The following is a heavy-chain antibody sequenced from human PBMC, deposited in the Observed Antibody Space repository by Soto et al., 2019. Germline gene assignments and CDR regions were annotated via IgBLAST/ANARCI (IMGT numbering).Heavy chain of an antibody. V-gene: IGHV1-58*01. CDR2: IVVGSGNT. D-gene: IGHD2-2*01. CDR1: GSTFTSSA. CDR3: AAEVVTDAFDI. Sequence: SVKVSCKASGSTFTSSAVQWVRQARGQRLEWIGWIVVGSGNTNYAQKFQERVTITRDMSTSTAYMELSSLRSEDTAVYYCAAEVVTDAFDIWGQGTMVTVSS. J-gene: IGHJ3*02.